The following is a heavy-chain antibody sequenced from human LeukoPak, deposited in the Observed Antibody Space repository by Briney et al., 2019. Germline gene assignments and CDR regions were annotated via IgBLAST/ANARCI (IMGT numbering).Heavy chain of an antibody. CDR2: IYYSGST. CDR1: GDSISNSSYY. Sequence: PSETLSLTCTVSGDSISNSSYYWGWIRQPPGKGLEWIGSIYYSGSTYYNPSLKSRVTISVDTSKNQFSLKLSSVTAADTAVYYCARCSGSRFDYWGQGTLVTVSS. CDR3: ARCSGSRFDY. V-gene: IGHV4-39*01. D-gene: IGHD1-26*01. J-gene: IGHJ4*02.